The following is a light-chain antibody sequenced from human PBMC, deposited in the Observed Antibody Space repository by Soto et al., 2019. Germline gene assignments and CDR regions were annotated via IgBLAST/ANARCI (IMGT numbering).Light chain of an antibody. Sequence: SLSLFPVRRTTLPCLASQSVGSYLAWYQHKPGQAPRLLISDASSRATGIPARFSGSGSGTDFTLTISRLEPEDFAVYYCQQYGSSPPLTFGGGTKVDIK. CDR2: DAS. CDR3: QQYGSSPPLT. J-gene: IGKJ4*01. CDR1: QSVGSY. V-gene: IGKV3-20*01.